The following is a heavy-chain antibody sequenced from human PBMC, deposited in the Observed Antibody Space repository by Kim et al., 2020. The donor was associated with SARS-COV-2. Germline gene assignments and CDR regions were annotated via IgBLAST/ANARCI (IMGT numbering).Heavy chain of an antibody. CDR3: TGLARSGNYFFY. Sequence: GGSLRLSCAASGFTLSDYAMSWVRQAPGKGLEWVSSTYAGGRTAYIEDSVRRWIVSTKDNKNKTRYLLNNIRIDDDTADYYSTGLARSGNYFFYSG. J-gene: IGHJ4*01. V-gene: IGHV3-23*05. CDR1: GFTLSDYA. D-gene: IGHD3-10*01. CDR2: TYAGGRTA.